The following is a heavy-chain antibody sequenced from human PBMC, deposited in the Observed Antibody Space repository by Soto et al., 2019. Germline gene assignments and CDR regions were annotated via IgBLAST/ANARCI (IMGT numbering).Heavy chain of an antibody. CDR1: GLTVRISA. D-gene: IGHD3-10*01. Sequence: PGWSLRLSCEASGLTVRISAMTWVRQDPGKGLEWVSLISANDVGTYYAESVKTRFTISTDQSRNTVYLQMDSLRADDTAIYYCAKAKNDYNSDKRPPFDYWGQGTLVTVSS. CDR2: ISANDVGT. V-gene: IGHV3-23*01. J-gene: IGHJ4*02. CDR3: AKAKNDYNSDKRPPFDY.